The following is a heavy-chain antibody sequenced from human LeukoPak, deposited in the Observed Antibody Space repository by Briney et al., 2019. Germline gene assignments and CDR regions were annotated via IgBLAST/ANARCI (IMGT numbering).Heavy chain of an antibody. J-gene: IGHJ6*03. CDR1: GFTFSRYS. CDR3: ASGDRHYMDV. V-gene: IGHV3-21*06. CDR2: ISSSSSYI. Sequence: PGGSLRLSCAASGFTFSRYSMNWVRQAPGKGLEWVSFISSSSSYIYYADSVKGRFTISRDNAKNSLYLQMNSLRAEDTAVYYCASGDRHYMDVWGKGTTVTVSS. D-gene: IGHD7-27*01.